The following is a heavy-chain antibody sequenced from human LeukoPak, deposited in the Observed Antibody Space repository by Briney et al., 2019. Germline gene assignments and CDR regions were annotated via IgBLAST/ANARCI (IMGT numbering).Heavy chain of an antibody. Sequence: APVKASCKASGYTFTGYYLLGVLDAPEPRLECMGWSDPCSGATNYVQKFHGRVTMTSNTSISTAHMDLSRLRSDDTAVYYCARAAPGAYFDSWGQGTPVTVSS. J-gene: IGHJ4*02. CDR1: GYTFTGYY. V-gene: IGHV1-2*02. CDR2: SDPCSGAT. D-gene: IGHD6-13*01. CDR3: ARAAPGAYFDS.